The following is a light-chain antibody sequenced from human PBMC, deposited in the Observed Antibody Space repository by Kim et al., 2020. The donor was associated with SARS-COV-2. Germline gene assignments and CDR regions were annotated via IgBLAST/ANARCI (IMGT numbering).Light chain of an antibody. V-gene: IGLV10-54*04. CDR1: SNNVGYEG. Sequence: QTATLTCTGNSNNVGYEGAAWLQQHQGHPPKLLSYRNNNRPSGISDRFSASRSGNTASLIITGLQPEDETDYYCSAWDSSLSAWVFGGGTQLTVL. CDR2: RNN. J-gene: IGLJ3*02. CDR3: SAWDSSLSAWV.